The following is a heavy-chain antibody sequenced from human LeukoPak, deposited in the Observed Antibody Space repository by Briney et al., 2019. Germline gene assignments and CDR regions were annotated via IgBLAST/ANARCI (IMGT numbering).Heavy chain of an antibody. Sequence: GGSLRLSCAASGFTFSSYGMHWVRQAPGKGLEWVAVISYDGSDKYYADSVKGRFTISRDNSKNTLYLQMNSLRAEDTAVYYCAKDNGAVVAADYFDYWGQGTLVTVSS. J-gene: IGHJ4*02. D-gene: IGHD2-15*01. CDR1: GFTFSSYG. V-gene: IGHV3-30*18. CDR2: ISYDGSDK. CDR3: AKDNGAVVAADYFDY.